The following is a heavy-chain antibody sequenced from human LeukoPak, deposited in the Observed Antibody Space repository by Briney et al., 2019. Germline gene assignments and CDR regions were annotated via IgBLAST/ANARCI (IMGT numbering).Heavy chain of an antibody. J-gene: IGHJ5*02. Sequence: GYLSLSCAAPGFTFSSYSMNWVRQAPGKGLEWVSSISSSSSYINYADSVKGRFTISRDNAKNSLYLQMNSLRAEDTAVYYCAREWLLWEDPGGSHPWGQGTLVTVSS. D-gene: IGHD3-3*01. CDR3: AREWLLWEDPGGSHP. CDR1: GFTFSSYS. V-gene: IGHV3-21*01. CDR2: ISSSSSYI.